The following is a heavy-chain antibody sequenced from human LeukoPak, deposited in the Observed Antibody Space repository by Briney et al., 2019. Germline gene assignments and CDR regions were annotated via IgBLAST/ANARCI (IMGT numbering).Heavy chain of an antibody. CDR2: IIPILGIA. CDR1: GGTFSSYA. D-gene: IGHD3-3*01. CDR3: ARAALDYDFWSGYDPQSYYGMDV. J-gene: IGHJ6*02. Sequence: GASVKVSCKACGGTFSSYAISWVRQAPGQGLEWMGRIIPILGIANYAQKFQGRVTITADKSTSTAYMELSSLRSEDTAVYYCARAALDYDFWSGYDPQSYYGMDVWGQGTTVTVSS. V-gene: IGHV1-69*04.